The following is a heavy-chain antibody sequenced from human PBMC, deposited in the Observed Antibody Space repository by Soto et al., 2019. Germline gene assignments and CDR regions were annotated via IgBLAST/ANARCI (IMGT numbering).Heavy chain of an antibody. CDR1: GGSISSGGYY. V-gene: IGHV4-31*03. CDR3: ARGVTMVRGVIHTPYFDY. D-gene: IGHD3-10*01. CDR2: IYYSRST. Sequence: QVQLQESGPGLVKPSQTLSLTCTVSGGSISSGGYYWSWIRQHPGKGLEWIGYIYYSRSTYYNPYLKSRVNISVDTSKNQFSLKLSSVTAADTAVYYCARGVTMVRGVIHTPYFDYWGQGTLVTVSS. J-gene: IGHJ4*02.